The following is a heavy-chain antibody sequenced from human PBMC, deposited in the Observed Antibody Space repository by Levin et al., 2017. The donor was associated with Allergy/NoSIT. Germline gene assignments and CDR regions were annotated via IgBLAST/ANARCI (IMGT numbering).Heavy chain of an antibody. CDR3: ARYGSGSYYGEPGYAFDI. CDR2: IYYSGST. CDR1: GGSISSGDYY. J-gene: IGHJ3*02. D-gene: IGHD3-10*01. Sequence: PSETLSLTCTVSGGSISSGDYYWSWIRQSPGTGLEWIGYIYYSGSTYYNPSLTSLVTISVDTSKNQFSLKLSSVTAADTAVYYCARYGSGSYYGEPGYAFDIWGQGTMVTVSS. V-gene: IGHV4-30-4*01.